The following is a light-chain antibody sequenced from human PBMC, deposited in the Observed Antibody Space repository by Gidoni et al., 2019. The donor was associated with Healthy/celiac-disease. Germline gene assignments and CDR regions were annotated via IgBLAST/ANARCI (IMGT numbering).Light chain of an antibody. CDR3: QQSYSTPYT. CDR1: HSISSY. CDR2: AAS. V-gene: IGKV1-39*01. Sequence: DIHLTQSPSSLSASVGDRVTITCRASHSISSYLNWYQQKPGKAPKLLIYAASSLQSGVPPRFSGSGSGTDFTLTISSLQPEDFATYYCQQSYSTPYTFGQGTKLEIK. J-gene: IGKJ2*01.